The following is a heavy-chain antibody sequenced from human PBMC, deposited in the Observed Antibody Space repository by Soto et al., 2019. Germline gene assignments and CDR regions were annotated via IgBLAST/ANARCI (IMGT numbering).Heavy chain of an antibody. CDR3: ASTTPGAAYDCWSGYAFDI. D-gene: IGHD3-3*01. CDR1: GGSISSYY. J-gene: IGHJ3*02. V-gene: IGHV4-59*01. CDR2: IYYSGST. Sequence: QVQLQESGPGLVKPSETLSLTCTVTGGSISSYYWSWIRQPPGKGLEWIGYIYYSGSTNYNPSLKSGVTISVDTSNNQFSLKLSSVAAADTAVYYCASTTPGAAYDCWSGYAFDIWGQGTMVTVSS.